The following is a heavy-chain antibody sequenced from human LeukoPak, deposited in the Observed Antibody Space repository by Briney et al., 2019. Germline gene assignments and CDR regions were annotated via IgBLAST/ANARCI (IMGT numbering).Heavy chain of an antibody. CDR1: VDSISTYY. CDR2: IRYSGSA. Sequence: SETLSLTCTVSVDSISTYYWSWIRQPPGKGLEWIGYIRYSGSANYNPSLRSRVTISIDTSKNQFSLKLSSVPAADTAVYHCARLVYDSRGYYFDYWGQGTLVTVSS. CDR3: ARLVYDSRGYYFDY. D-gene: IGHD3-22*01. J-gene: IGHJ4*02. V-gene: IGHV4-59*08.